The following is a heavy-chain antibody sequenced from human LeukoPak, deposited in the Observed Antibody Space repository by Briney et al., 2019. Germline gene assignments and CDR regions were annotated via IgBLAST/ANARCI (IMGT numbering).Heavy chain of an antibody. J-gene: IGHJ4*02. Sequence: GESLKISCKGSGYSFSNNWIGWVRQLPGKGLEWMGIIYPGDSQTRYSPSFQGQVTISVDMSISTAYLQWSSLKASDIAVYYCARLPAGTYFHLDSWGQGTLVTVSS. CDR2: IYPGDSQT. CDR1: GYSFSNNW. CDR3: ARLPAGTYFHLDS. V-gene: IGHV5-51*01. D-gene: IGHD1-26*01.